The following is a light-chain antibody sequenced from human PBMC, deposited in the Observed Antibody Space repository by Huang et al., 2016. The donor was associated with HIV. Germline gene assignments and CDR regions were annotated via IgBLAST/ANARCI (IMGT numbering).Light chain of an antibody. CDR3: QQYNNWPRT. J-gene: IGKJ2*01. V-gene: IGKV3-15*01. CDR2: DAS. Sequence: ERVLTQSPVTLSASPGERATLSCRANQGVSSNLAWYQQKPGQAPRLLIHDASTRASDIPARFSGSGSDIEFTLTISSLQSEDSAVYYCQQYNNWPRTFGQGTKLEIK. CDR1: QGVSSN.